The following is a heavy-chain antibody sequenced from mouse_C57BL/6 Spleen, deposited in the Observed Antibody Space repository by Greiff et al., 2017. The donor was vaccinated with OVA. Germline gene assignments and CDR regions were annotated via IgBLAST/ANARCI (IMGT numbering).Heavy chain of an antibody. Sequence: QVQLQQPGAELVKPGASVKVSCKASGYTFTSYWMHWVKQRPGQGLEWIGRIHPSDSDTNYNQKFKGKATLTVDKSSSTAYMQLSNLTSEDSAVYYCAMEGLYDYDPAWFAYWGQGTLVTVSA. J-gene: IGHJ3*01. V-gene: IGHV1-74*01. D-gene: IGHD2-4*01. CDR2: IHPSDSDT. CDR3: AMEGLYDYDPAWFAY. CDR1: GYTFTSYW.